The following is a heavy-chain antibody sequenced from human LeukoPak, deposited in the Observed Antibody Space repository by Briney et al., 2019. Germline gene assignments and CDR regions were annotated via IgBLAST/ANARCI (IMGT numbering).Heavy chain of an antibody. CDR3: ARFIAAPYYFDY. Sequence: GGSLRLSCAASGFTFSSYSMDWVRQAPGKGLEWVSFISSSRSYIYYADSVKGRFTISRDNAKNSLYLQMNSLRAEDTAVYYCARFIAAPYYFDYWGRGTLVTVSS. J-gene: IGHJ4*02. D-gene: IGHD6-13*01. CDR2: ISSSRSYI. V-gene: IGHV3-21*01. CDR1: GFTFSSYS.